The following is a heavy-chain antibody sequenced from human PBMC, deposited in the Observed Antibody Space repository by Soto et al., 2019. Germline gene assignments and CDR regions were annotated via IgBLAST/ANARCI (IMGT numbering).Heavy chain of an antibody. CDR3: AGRGPDGIHCSGGSCYSGAYDI. CDR2: INSDGSST. Sequence: GGSLRLSCAASGFTFSSYWMHWVRQAPGKGLVWVSRINSDGSSTSYADSVKGRFTISRDNAKNTLYLQMNSLRAEDTAVYYCAGRGPDGIHCSGGSCYSGAYDIWGQGTTVTVSS. CDR1: GFTFSSYW. D-gene: IGHD2-15*01. V-gene: IGHV3-74*01. J-gene: IGHJ3*02.